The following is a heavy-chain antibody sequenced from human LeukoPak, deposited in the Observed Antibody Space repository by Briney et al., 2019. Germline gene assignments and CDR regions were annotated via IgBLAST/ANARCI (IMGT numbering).Heavy chain of an antibody. CDR1: GFTFSRYW. V-gene: IGHV3-20*04. CDR3: ARGFRSHDY. CDR2: INWDGTST. J-gene: IGHJ4*02. Sequence: GGSLRLSCAASGFTFSRYWMSWVRQVPGKGLEWVSGINWDGTSTSYADSVKGRFSISRDNTKKSLYLQMNNLTAEDTAFYYCARGFRSHDYWGQGTLVTVSS.